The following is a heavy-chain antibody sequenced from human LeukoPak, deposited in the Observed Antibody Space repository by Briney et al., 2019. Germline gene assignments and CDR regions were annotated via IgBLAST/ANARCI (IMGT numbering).Heavy chain of an antibody. CDR3: ARDAFDP. Sequence: GRSLRLSCAASGFTFSSYGMHWVRQAPGKGLEWVTVISYDGSNKYYSHSVKGRFTISRDNAKNALYLQMSSLRAEDTAVYYCARDAFDPWGQGTLVTVSS. J-gene: IGHJ5*02. CDR1: GFTFSSYG. V-gene: IGHV3-30*03. CDR2: ISYDGSNK.